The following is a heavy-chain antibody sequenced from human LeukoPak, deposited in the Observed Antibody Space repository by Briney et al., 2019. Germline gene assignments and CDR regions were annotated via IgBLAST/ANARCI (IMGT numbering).Heavy chain of an antibody. J-gene: IGHJ6*03. CDR2: MRYDGSNK. CDR3: AKDLVGEAAHYYYYYMDV. Sequence: GGSLRLSCAASGFTFSSYGMHWVRQAPGKGLEWVAFMRYDGSNKYYADSVKGRFTISRDNSKNTLYLQMNSLRAEDTAVYYCAKDLVGEAAHYYYYYMDVWGKGTTVTVSS. CDR1: GFTFSSYG. V-gene: IGHV3-30*02. D-gene: IGHD1-26*01.